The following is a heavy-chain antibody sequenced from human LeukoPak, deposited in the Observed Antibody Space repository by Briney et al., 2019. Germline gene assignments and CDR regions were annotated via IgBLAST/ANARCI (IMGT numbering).Heavy chain of an antibody. J-gene: IGHJ4*02. V-gene: IGHV3-23*01. D-gene: IGHD1-26*01. CDR1: GFTFNSDA. CDR3: AKGSRGSYHY. CDR2: ITDSGVDT. Sequence: PGGSLRLPCAASGFTFNSDAMTWVRQAPEKGLEWVSSITDSGVDTYYADSVKGRFTISRDNSKNTLFLQMNSLRAEDTAVYYCAKGSRGSYHYWGQGTLVTVSS.